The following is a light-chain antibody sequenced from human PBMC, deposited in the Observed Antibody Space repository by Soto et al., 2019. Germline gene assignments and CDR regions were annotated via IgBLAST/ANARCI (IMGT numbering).Light chain of an antibody. CDR1: QSVSSN. CDR2: GAS. Sequence: EIVMTQSPATLSVSPGERATLSCRASQSVSSNLAWYQQKPGQAPRLLIYGASTRATGIPARFSGSGSGTEFTLTISSLQSEDFAVYYCQQYNNWPIFTFGPGTTVDIK. J-gene: IGKJ3*01. V-gene: IGKV3-15*01. CDR3: QQYNNWPIFT.